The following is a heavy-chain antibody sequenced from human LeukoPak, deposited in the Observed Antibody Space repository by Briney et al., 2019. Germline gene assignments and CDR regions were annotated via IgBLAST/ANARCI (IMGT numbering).Heavy chain of an antibody. J-gene: IGHJ4*02. CDR3: AGNRPDSSGYMDFDY. V-gene: IGHV4-31*03. D-gene: IGHD3-22*01. Sequence: PSETLSLTCTVSGGSISSGGYYWSWIRQHAGKGLEWIGYISYTGSTHYNPSLKSRVTISVDTSKNQFSLKLTSMTAADTAVYYCAGNRPDSSGYMDFDYWGQGTLVTVSS. CDR2: ISYTGST. CDR1: GGSISSGGYY.